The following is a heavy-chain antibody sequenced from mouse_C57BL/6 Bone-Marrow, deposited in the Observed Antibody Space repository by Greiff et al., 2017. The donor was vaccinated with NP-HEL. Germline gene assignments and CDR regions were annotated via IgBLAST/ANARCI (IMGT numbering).Heavy chain of an antibody. CDR2: ISSCSSTI. J-gene: IGHJ4*01. V-gene: IGHV5-17*01. CDR3: ARRYRGLYYYAMDY. CDR1: GFTFSDYG. Sequence: EVQLVESGGGLVKPGGSLKLSCAASGFTFSDYGMHWVRQAPEKGLEWVAYISSCSSTIYYADTVKGRFTISRDNAKNTLFLQMTSLRSEDTAMYYCARRYRGLYYYAMDYWGQGTSVTVSS. D-gene: IGHD2-12*01.